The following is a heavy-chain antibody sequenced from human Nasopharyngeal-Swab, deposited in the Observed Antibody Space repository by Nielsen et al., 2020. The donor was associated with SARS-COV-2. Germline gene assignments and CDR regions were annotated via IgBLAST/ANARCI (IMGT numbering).Heavy chain of an antibody. J-gene: IGHJ4*02. D-gene: IGHD2-8*01. V-gene: IGHV3-74*01. CDR2: INSDGTVA. CDR3: AIVFSMSFDH. CDR1: GFVFSNFW. Sequence: GESLKISCVASGFVFSNFWMHWVRQAPGKGPVWVPRINSDGTVANYADSVKGRFTISRDNAKNTLYLHMNSLRADDTAVYYCAIVFSMSFDHWGQGALVTVSS.